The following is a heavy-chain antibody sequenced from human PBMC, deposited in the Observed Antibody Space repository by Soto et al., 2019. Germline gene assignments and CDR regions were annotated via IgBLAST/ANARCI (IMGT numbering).Heavy chain of an antibody. V-gene: IGHV3-23*01. D-gene: IGHD3-10*01. Sequence: PGGSLRLSCAASGVTLGRYGMSWVRQAPGKGLEWVSAVSPNGQGIYYADSVRGRFTISRDFSKNTVFLHMGSLRAEDTAVYYCAKDRDYPRDYFHYWGQGTLVTVSS. CDR1: GVTLGRYG. CDR2: VSPNGQGI. CDR3: AKDRDYPRDYFHY. J-gene: IGHJ4*02.